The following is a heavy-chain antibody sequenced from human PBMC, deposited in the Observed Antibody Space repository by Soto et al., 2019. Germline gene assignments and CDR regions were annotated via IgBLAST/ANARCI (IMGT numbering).Heavy chain of an antibody. CDR2: ISYDGSKK. J-gene: IGHJ4*02. Sequence: QVQLVESGGGVVQPGRSLRLSCAASGFTFSSYAMHWVRQAPGKGLEWVAVISYDGSKKYYSDSVKGRFTISRDNSKSTLYLQMSSLRDEDTAVYYCARDPVRGAVAGRYFDSWGQGMLVTVSS. CDR1: GFTFSSYA. CDR3: ARDPVRGAVAGRYFDS. D-gene: IGHD6-19*01. V-gene: IGHV3-30-3*01.